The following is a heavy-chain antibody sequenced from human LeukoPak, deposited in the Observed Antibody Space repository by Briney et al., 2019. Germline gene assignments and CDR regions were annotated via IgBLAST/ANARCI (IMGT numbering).Heavy chain of an antibody. CDR3: AKEQGSVKAVMDV. V-gene: IGHV3-30-3*01. D-gene: IGHD3-10*01. CDR1: GFTFSSYA. J-gene: IGHJ6*04. Sequence: GGSLRLSCAASGFTFSSYAMHWVRQAPGKGLEWVAVISYDGSNKYYADSVKGRFTISRDNSKNTLYLQMNSLRAEDTAVYYCAKEQGSVKAVMDVWGKGTTVTVSS. CDR2: ISYDGSNK.